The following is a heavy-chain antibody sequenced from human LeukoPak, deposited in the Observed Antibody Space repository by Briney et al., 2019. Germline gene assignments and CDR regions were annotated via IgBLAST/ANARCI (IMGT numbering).Heavy chain of an antibody. CDR3: ARVSRGNYYFDY. CDR1: GFTFSSYW. V-gene: IGHV3-74*01. CDR2: INTDGSRT. J-gene: IGHJ4*02. Sequence: GGSLRLSCAASGFTFSSYWMHWVRQAPGKGLVWVSRINTDGSRTDSVEGRFTISRDNAKNTLYLQMDSLRAEDTAVYYCARVSRGNYYFDYWGPGTLVTVSS.